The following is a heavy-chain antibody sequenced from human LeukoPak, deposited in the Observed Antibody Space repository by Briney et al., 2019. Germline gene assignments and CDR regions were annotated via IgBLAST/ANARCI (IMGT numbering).Heavy chain of an antibody. CDR1: GGSISSSSYY. J-gene: IGHJ4*02. D-gene: IGHD3-22*01. CDR3: ARDVYYYDSSGRYYFDY. CDR2: IHTSGST. V-gene: IGHV4-61*02. Sequence: SETLSLTCTVSGGSISSSSYYWSWIRQPAGKGLEWIGRIHTSGSTNYNPSLKSRVTMSVDTSKNQFSLKLSSVTAADTAVYYCARDVYYYDSSGRYYFDYWGQGTLVTVSS.